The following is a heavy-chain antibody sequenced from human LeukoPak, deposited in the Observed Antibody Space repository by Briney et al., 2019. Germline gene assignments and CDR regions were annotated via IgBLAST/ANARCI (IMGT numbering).Heavy chain of an antibody. V-gene: IGHV4-34*01. CDR2: INHSGST. CDR1: GGSFSGYY. J-gene: IGHJ6*02. D-gene: IGHD2-2*01. CDR3: ARGLVVVPAAMGVGYYYYYGMDV. Sequence: SETLSLTCAVYGGSFSGYYWSWIRQPPGKGLEWIGEINHSGSTNYNPSLKSRVTISVDTSKNQFSLKLSSVTAADTAVYYRARGLVVVPAAMGVGYYYYYGMDVWGQGTTVTVSS.